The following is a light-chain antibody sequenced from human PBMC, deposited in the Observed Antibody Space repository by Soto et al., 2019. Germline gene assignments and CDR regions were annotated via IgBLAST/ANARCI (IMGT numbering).Light chain of an antibody. CDR2: NTN. J-gene: IGLJ2*01. Sequence: QTVVTQEPSVSVSPGGTVTLTCGLSSGSVSSYFYPNWYQQTPGQAPHTLIYNTNTRSSGLPDRFSGSIPGNKAALTITGAQADEESYYDCVLYMGSVVVGGGTKLTV. CDR1: SGSVSSYFY. V-gene: IGLV8-61*01. CDR3: VLYMGSVV.